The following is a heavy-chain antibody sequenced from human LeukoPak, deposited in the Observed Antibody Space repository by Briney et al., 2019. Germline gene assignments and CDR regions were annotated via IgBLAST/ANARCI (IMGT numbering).Heavy chain of an antibody. J-gene: IGHJ6*04. CDR1: GYTFTSYA. D-gene: IGHD3-9*01. CDR2: INAGNGNT. CDR3: ARDRDDILTGYSYGMDV. Sequence: GASVKVSCKASGYTFTSYAMHWVRQAPGQRLKWMGWINAGNGNTKYSQKFQGRVTITRDTSASTAYMELSSLRSEDTAVYYCARDRDDILTGYSYGMDVWGKGTTVTVSS. V-gene: IGHV1-3*01.